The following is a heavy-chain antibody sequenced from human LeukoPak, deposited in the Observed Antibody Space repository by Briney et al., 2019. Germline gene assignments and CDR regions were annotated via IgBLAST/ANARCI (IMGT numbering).Heavy chain of an antibody. CDR1: GGSISSYY. J-gene: IGHJ3*02. Sequence: SETLSLTWTVAGGSISSYYGSWIRQHPGEGLGWIGYIYYSGSTNYNPSLKSRVTISVDTSKNQFSLKLSSVTAADTAVYYCARHIVVGTAIPGAFDIWGQGTMVTVSS. CDR2: IYYSGST. D-gene: IGHD2-21*02. V-gene: IGHV4-59*08. CDR3: ARHIVVGTAIPGAFDI.